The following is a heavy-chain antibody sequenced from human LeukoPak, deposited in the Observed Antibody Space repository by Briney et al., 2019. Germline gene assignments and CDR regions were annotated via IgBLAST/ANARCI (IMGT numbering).Heavy chain of an antibody. CDR3: ARLDFSGYSGSYPFDY. Sequence: SEALSLTCTVSGGSISSYYWSWIRQPAGKGLEWIGRIYTSGSTNYNPSLKSRVTISVDTSKNQFSLRLSSVTAADTAVYYCARLDFSGYSGSYPFDYWGQGTLVTVSS. CDR2: IYTSGST. J-gene: IGHJ4*02. D-gene: IGHD1-26*01. CDR1: GGSISSYY. V-gene: IGHV4-4*07.